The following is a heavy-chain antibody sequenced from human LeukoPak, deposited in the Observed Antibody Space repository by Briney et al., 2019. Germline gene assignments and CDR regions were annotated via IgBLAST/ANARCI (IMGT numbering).Heavy chain of an antibody. Sequence: GGSLRLSCEASGFTFSSYGMHWVRQAPGKGLEWVAFIRYDGSNKYYADSVKGRFTISRDNSKDTLYLQMNSLRAEDTAVYYCAKPYTCSSSSEPDYWGQGTLVTVSS. CDR1: GFTFSSYG. V-gene: IGHV3-30*02. D-gene: IGHD6-6*01. CDR3: AKPYTCSSSSEPDY. CDR2: IRYDGSNK. J-gene: IGHJ4*02.